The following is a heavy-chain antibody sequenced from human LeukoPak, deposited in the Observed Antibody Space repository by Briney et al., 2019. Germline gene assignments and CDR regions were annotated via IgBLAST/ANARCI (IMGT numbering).Heavy chain of an antibody. J-gene: IGHJ4*02. CDR3: ARGLRIAAAVQD. V-gene: IGHV4-34*01. D-gene: IGHD6-13*01. Sequence: SETLSLTCAVYGGSFSGYYWSWIRQPPGKGLEWIGEINHSGSTNYNPSLKSRVTISVDTSKNQFSLKLSSVTAADTAVYYCARGLRIAAAVQDWGQGTLVTVSS. CDR1: GGSFSGYY. CDR2: INHSGST.